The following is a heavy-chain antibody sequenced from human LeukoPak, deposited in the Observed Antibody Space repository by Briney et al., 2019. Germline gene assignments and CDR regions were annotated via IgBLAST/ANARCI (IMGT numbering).Heavy chain of an antibody. CDR1: GGSISSSSYY. J-gene: IGHJ4*02. V-gene: IGHV4-39*01. CDR3: ASPMVRGDREIDY. D-gene: IGHD3-10*01. Sequence: SETLSLTCTVSGGSISSSSYYWGWIRQPPGKGLEWIGSIYYSGSTYYNPSPKSRVTISVDTSKNQFSLKLSSVTAADTAVYYCASPMVRGDREIDYWGQGTLVTVSS. CDR2: IYYSGST.